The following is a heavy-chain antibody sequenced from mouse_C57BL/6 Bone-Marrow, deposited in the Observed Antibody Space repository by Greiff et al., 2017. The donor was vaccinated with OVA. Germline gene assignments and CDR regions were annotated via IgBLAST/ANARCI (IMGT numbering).Heavy chain of an antibody. D-gene: IGHD3-3*01. Sequence: VQLVESGAELMKPGASLKLSCKATGYTFTGYWIEWVKQRPGHGLEWIGEILPGSGSTNHTEKFKGKATFTADTSSNTAYMKLRRLTTEDSAIYYCARRDLGGDWGQGTLVTVSA. CDR2: ILPGSGST. V-gene: IGHV1-9*01. J-gene: IGHJ3*01. CDR1: GYTFTGYW. CDR3: ARRDLGGD.